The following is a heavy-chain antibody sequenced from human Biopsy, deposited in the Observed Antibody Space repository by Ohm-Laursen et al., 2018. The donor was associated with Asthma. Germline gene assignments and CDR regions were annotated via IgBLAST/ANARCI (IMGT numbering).Heavy chain of an antibody. D-gene: IGHD6-13*01. CDR2: INHSGST. CDR3: ARITNDRIAAAGRYYYYVMDV. CDR1: GGSFSGYY. V-gene: IGHV4-34*01. Sequence: SDTLSLTCAVYGGSFSGYYWSWIRQPPGKGLEWIGEINHSGSTNYNPSLKSRVTISVDTSKNQFSLKLSSVTAADTAVYYCARITNDRIAAAGRYYYYVMDVWGQGTTVTVSS. J-gene: IGHJ6*02.